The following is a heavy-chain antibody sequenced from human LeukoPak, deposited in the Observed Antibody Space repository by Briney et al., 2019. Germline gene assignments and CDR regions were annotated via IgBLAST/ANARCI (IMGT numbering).Heavy chain of an antibody. V-gene: IGHV3-48*01. J-gene: IGHJ6*03. CDR1: GFTLSTYS. D-gene: IGHD3-3*01. CDR3: ARDPAFWSGYYHYYYMDV. CDR2: ISSSSSTI. Sequence: GGSLRLSCAASGFTLSTYSMNWVRQAPGKGLEWVSYISSSSSTIYYADSVKGRFTISRDNAKSSLYLQMNSLRAEDTAVYYCARDPAFWSGYYHYYYMDVWGKGTTVTVSS.